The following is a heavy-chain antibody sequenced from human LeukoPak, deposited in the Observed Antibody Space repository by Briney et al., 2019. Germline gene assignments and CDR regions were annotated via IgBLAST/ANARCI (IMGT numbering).Heavy chain of an antibody. CDR3: ARGSSGYHPLGY. J-gene: IGHJ4*02. CDR2: IYYSGST. Sequence: PSETLSLTCTVSGGSISSGDYYWSWIRQPPGKGLEWIGCIYYSGSTYYNPSLKSRVTISVDTSKNQFSLKLSSVTAADTAVYYCARGSSGYHPLGYWGQGTLVTVSS. CDR1: GGSISSGDYY. V-gene: IGHV4-30-4*01. D-gene: IGHD3-22*01.